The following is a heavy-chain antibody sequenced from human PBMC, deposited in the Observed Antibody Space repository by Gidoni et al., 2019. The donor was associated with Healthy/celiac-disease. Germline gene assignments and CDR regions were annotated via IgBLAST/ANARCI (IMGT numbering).Heavy chain of an antibody. CDR2: ISAYNGNT. J-gene: IGHJ6*03. D-gene: IGHD2-2*01. V-gene: IGHV1-18*01. Sequence: HVQLVQPGAEVKKPGASVKVSCKASGYTFTSYGISWVRQAPGQGLEWMGWISAYNGNTNYAQKLQGRVTMTTDTSTSTAYMELRSLRSDDTAVYYCASVTGEIVVVPADYYYYYYMDVWGKGTTVTVSS. CDR1: GYTFTSYG. CDR3: ASVTGEIVVVPADYYYYYYMDV.